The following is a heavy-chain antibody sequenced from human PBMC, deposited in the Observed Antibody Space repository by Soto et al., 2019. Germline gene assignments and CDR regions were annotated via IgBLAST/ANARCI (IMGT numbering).Heavy chain of an antibody. CDR2: ISSSGGKT. V-gene: IGHV3-23*01. CDR1: GFAFNNYA. Sequence: EVQLLESGGGLVQPGGSLRLSCASSGFAFNNYAMAWVRQAPGKGLEWVSTISSSGGKTYYADSVKGRFTISRDNSKDTLYLQMNNLRVEDTAIYYCAKGVDFFTDHLSFDIWGQGAMVTVSS. CDR3: AKGVDFFTDHLSFDI. J-gene: IGHJ3*02. D-gene: IGHD3-3*01.